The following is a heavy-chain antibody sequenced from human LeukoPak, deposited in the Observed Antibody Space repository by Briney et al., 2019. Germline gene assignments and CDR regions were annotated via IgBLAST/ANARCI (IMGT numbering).Heavy chain of an antibody. CDR1: GFTFSSYS. D-gene: IGHD2-21*02. J-gene: IGHJ4*02. Sequence: GGSLRLSCAASGFTFSSYSMNWVRQAPGKGLEWVSYISSSSSTIYYADSVKGRFTISRDNAKNSLYLQMNSLRAEDTAVYYCARKGAYCGGDCYYYFDYWGQGTLVTVSS. CDR2: ISSSSSTI. CDR3: ARKGAYCGGDCYYYFDY. V-gene: IGHV3-48*04.